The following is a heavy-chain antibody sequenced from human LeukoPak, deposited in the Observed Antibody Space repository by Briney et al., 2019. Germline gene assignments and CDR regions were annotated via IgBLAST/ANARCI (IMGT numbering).Heavy chain of an antibody. CDR3: GGGRNYDLLTGYPTHFDH. Sequence: GESLKISCKGSGYSFTSYWIGWVRQMPGKGLEWMGIIYPGDSDTRYSPSFQGQVTMSADKSISTAYLQWSSLKASDTAMYYCGGGRNYDLLTGYPTHFDHWGQGTLVTVSS. D-gene: IGHD3-9*01. CDR2: IYPGDSDT. CDR1: GYSFTSYW. J-gene: IGHJ4*02. V-gene: IGHV5-51*01.